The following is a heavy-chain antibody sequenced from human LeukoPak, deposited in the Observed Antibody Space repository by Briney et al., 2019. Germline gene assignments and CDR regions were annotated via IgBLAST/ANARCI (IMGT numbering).Heavy chain of an antibody. Sequence: PSETLSLTCTVSGVSISSHYWSWIRQPPGKGLEWIGYISYSGSTDYNPSLKSRVTISVDTSNNQFSLRLTSVTASDTAVYYCAREESMVRGVSWFDPWGQGTLVTVSS. CDR1: GVSISSHY. CDR2: ISYSGST. D-gene: IGHD3-10*01. CDR3: AREESMVRGVSWFDP. J-gene: IGHJ5*02. V-gene: IGHV4-59*11.